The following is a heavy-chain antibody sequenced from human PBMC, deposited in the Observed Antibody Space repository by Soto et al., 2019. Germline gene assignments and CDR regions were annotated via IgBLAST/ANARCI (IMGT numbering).Heavy chain of an antibody. J-gene: IGHJ4*02. Sequence: DSVKVSCKASGYTFTNYYIHWVRQAPGKGLEWMGGFDPEDGETIYAQKFQGRVTMTEDISTDTAYMELSSLRSEDTAVYYCATNSGDSSGYYYGVLVYWGQGTLVTVSS. CDR3: ATNSGDSSGYYYGVLVY. CDR1: GYTFTNYY. V-gene: IGHV1-24*01. D-gene: IGHD3-22*01. CDR2: FDPEDGET.